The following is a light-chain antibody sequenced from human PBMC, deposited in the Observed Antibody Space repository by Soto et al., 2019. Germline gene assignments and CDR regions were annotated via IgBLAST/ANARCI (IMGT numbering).Light chain of an antibody. J-gene: IGLJ2*01. Sequence: QSVLTQPPSVSGAPGQRVTISCTGSNSNIGAGFDVHWYQQVPGTAPKLLIYRNNQRPSGVPDRFSGSKSGTSASLAITGLQAEDEADYYCQSFWVFGGGTKLTVL. CDR1: NSNIGAGFD. CDR3: QSFWV. CDR2: RNN. V-gene: IGLV1-40*01.